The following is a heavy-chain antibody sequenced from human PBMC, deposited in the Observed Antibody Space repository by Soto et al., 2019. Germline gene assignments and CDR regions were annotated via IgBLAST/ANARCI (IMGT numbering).Heavy chain of an antibody. D-gene: IGHD3-22*01. V-gene: IGHV4-30-4*01. CDR2: VYYSGTT. CDR3: ARMSYYYDKWYFDL. CDR1: GGSINNNDYY. Sequence: QLQESGPGLVKPSQTLSLTCTVSGGSINNNDYYWNWIRQTPGKGLEWIGYVYYSGTTYYIPSLKSRISMSVDTSRNQFSLKLSAVTAADTAIYFCARMSYYYDKWYFDLWGRGTLVAVSS. J-gene: IGHJ2*01.